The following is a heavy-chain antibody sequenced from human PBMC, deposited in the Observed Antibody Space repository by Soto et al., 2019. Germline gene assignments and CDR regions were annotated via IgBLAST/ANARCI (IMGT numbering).Heavy chain of an antibody. J-gene: IGHJ4*02. CDR3: ARHMKAVAPALAC. CDR1: VRSISDVIYY. V-gene: IGHV4-39*01. Sequence: ETXSITSRVCVRSISDVIYYWCWIRQPPGKGLEWIASIHYSGSTQFHPSLKSRATISVDTSKNEFSLRLSSVTAADTAVYYCARHMKAVAPALACWGQGIPVTV. D-gene: IGHD6-19*01. CDR2: IHYSGST.